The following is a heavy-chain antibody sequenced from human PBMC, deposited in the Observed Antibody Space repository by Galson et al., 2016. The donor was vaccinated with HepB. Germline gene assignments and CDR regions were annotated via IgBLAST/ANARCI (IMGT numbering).Heavy chain of an antibody. CDR3: ARAFREERPGDFYFYFGLDV. Sequence: SETLSLTCTVSGGFIKSYYWSWVRQPAGKGLEWIGRIYSGGNSTYNPSLKSRVTMSVDTSKNQLTLKLTSVTAADTAVYYCARAFREERPGDFYFYFGLDVWGKGAPVIVSS. J-gene: IGHJ6*04. V-gene: IGHV4-4*07. CDR1: GGFIKSYY. D-gene: IGHD2/OR15-2a*01. CDR2: IYSGGNS.